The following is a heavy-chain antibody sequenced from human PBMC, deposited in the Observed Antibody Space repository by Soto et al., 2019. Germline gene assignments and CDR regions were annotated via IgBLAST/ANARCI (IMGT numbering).Heavy chain of an antibody. CDR1: GGTFSSYA. V-gene: IGHV1-69*01. CDR2: LIPIFGTA. CDR3: ARRDAVVPAAAIEYYYGMDV. Sequence: VQLVQSVAEVKKPGSSVQVSCKASGGTFSSYAISWVRQAPGQGLVWMGGLIPIFGTAHYAQKFQGRVTNTQDESTSKGHMELSSLRSEDTAVYYCARRDAVVPAAAIEYYYGMDVWGQGTTVAVSA. D-gene: IGHD2-2*01. J-gene: IGHJ6*01.